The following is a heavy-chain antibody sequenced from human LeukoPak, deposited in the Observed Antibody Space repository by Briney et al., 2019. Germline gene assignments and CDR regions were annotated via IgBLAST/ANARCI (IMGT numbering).Heavy chain of an antibody. V-gene: IGHV4-31*03. CDR1: GGSISSGGYY. Sequence: SETLSLTCTVSGGSISSGGYYWSWIRQHPGKGLEWIGYIYYSGSTYYNPSLKSRVTISVDTSKNQFSLKLSSVTAAGTAVYYCARDGNDYGDSRRRFDYWGQGTLVTVSS. CDR2: IYYSGST. CDR3: ARDGNDYGDSRRRFDY. D-gene: IGHD4-17*01. J-gene: IGHJ4*02.